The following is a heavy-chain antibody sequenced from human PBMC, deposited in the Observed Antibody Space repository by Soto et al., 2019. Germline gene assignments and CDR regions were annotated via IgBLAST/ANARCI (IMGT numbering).Heavy chain of an antibody. CDR2: IIPIFGTA. CDR1: GGTFSSYA. J-gene: IGHJ3*02. CDR3: ARGHTGSNHDAFDI. D-gene: IGHD3-10*01. V-gene: IGHV1-69*13. Sequence: SVKVSCKASGGTFSSYAISWVRQAPGQGLEWMGGIIPIFGTANYAQKFQGRVTITADESTSTAYMELSSLRSEDTAVYYCARGHTGSNHDAFDIWGQGTMVTVSS.